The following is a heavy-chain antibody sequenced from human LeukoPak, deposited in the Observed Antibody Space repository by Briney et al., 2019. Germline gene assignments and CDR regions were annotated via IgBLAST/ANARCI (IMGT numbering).Heavy chain of an antibody. Sequence: ASVKVSCKASGYTFTSYGISWVRQAPGQGLEWMGWISAYNGNTNYAQKLQGRVTMTTDTSTSTAYMELRSLRSDDTAVYYCARGPDGTVTFPYYYYYYMDVWGKGTTVTISS. D-gene: IGHD3-16*01. V-gene: IGHV1-18*01. CDR3: ARGPDGTVTFPYYYYYYMDV. J-gene: IGHJ6*03. CDR2: ISAYNGNT. CDR1: GYTFTSYG.